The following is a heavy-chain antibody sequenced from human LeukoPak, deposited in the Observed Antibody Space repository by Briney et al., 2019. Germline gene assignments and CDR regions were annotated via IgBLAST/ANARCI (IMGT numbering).Heavy chain of an antibody. J-gene: IGHJ4*02. Sequence: GGSLRLSCAASGFTFSSYAMNWVRQAPGKGLEWVSAISGSGGSTYYADSVKGRFTISRDNSKNTLYLQMNSLRAEDTAVYYCATPWPLRYYDFWSGPMGDYWGQGTLVTVSS. V-gene: IGHV3-23*01. CDR3: ATPWPLRYYDFWSGPMGDY. D-gene: IGHD3-3*01. CDR1: GFTFSSYA. CDR2: ISGSGGST.